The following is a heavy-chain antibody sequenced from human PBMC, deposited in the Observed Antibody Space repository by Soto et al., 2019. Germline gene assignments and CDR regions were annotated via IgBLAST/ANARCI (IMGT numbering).Heavy chain of an antibody. V-gene: IGHV3-23*01. CDR1: GFTFSTYA. J-gene: IGHJ4*02. CDR2: ISGSGGST. Sequence: EVQLLESGGGLVQPGGSLRLSCAASGFTFSTYAMSWVRQAPGKGLEWVSAISGSGGSTYYADSVKGRFTISRDNSKNTLYLQMNSLRAEATAVYYCAKDPRIGIAVAGVFDYWGQGTLVTVSS. CDR3: AKDPRIGIAVAGVFDY. D-gene: IGHD6-19*01.